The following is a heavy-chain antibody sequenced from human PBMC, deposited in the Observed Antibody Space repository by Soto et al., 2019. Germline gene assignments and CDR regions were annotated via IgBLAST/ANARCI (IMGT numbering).Heavy chain of an antibody. CDR3: ARVVYYDSWSALAFDI. J-gene: IGHJ3*02. CDR1: GGSISSYY. Sequence: SETLSLTCTVSGGSISSYYWSWIRQPPGKGLEWIGYIYYSGSTNYNPSLKSRVTISVDTSKNQFSLKLSSVTAADTAVYYCARVVYYDSWSALAFDIWGQGTMVTVSS. CDR2: IYYSGST. V-gene: IGHV4-59*01. D-gene: IGHD3-3*01.